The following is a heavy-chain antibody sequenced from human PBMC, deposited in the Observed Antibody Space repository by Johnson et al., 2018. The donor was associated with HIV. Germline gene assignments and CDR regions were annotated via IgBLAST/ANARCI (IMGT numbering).Heavy chain of an antibody. CDR3: AREGSGSYQI. Sequence: QVQLVESGGGVVQPGKSLRLSCAASGFTFSSYAMHWVRQAPGKGLEWVAVISYDGSNKYYPGSVKGRFTISRENAKNSLYLQMNSLRAGDTAVYYCAREGSGSYQIWGQGTMVTVSS. D-gene: IGHD1-26*01. CDR2: ISYDGSNK. V-gene: IGHV3-30*14. CDR1: GFTFSSYA. J-gene: IGHJ3*02.